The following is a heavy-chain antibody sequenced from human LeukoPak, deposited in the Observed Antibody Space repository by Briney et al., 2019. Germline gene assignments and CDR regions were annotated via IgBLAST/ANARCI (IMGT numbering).Heavy chain of an antibody. D-gene: IGHD3-22*01. V-gene: IGHV3-33*01. CDR2: IWYDGTNK. CDR3: ARAAYDSSGYLTL. J-gene: IGHJ4*02. CDR1: GFTFSSYG. Sequence: GGSLRLSCAASGFTFSSYGMHWVRQAPGKGLEWVAVIWYDGTNKYYADSVKGRFTISRDNSKNTLYLQMNSLRAEDTAVYYCARAAYDSSGYLTLWGQGTLVTVSS.